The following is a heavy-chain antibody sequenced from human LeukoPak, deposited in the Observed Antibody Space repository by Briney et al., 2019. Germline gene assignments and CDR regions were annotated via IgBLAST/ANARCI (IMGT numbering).Heavy chain of an antibody. V-gene: IGHV1-69*05. CDR2: IIPIFGTA. Sequence: SVKVSCKASGGTFSSYAISWVRQAPGQGLEWMGGIIPIFGTANYAQKFQGRVTITTDESTSTAYMELSSLRSEDTAVYYCAGLTYYDFWSGYYTNYYYYMDVWGKGTTVTVSS. CDR3: AGLTYYDFWSGYYTNYYYYMDV. J-gene: IGHJ6*03. D-gene: IGHD3-3*01. CDR1: GGTFSSYA.